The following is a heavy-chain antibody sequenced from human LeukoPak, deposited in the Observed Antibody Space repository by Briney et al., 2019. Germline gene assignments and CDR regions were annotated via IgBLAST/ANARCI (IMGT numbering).Heavy chain of an antibody. D-gene: IGHD5-12*01. Sequence: GGFLRLSCAASGFTFSSYEMNWVRQAPGKGLEWVSYISSSGSTIYYADSVKGRFTISRDNAKNSLYLQMNSLRAEDTAVYYCARDSRYSGYDWDYWGQGTLVTVSS. CDR3: ARDSRYSGYDWDY. V-gene: IGHV3-48*03. J-gene: IGHJ4*02. CDR2: ISSSGSTI. CDR1: GFTFSSYE.